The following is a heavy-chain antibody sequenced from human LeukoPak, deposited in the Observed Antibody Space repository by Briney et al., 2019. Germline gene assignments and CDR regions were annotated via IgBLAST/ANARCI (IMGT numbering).Heavy chain of an antibody. D-gene: IGHD3-22*01. CDR1: GFTFSSYA. V-gene: IGHV3-23*01. CDR2: ISGSGDIT. J-gene: IGHJ4*02. Sequence: GSLRLSCAASGFTFSSYAMSWVRQAPGKGLEWVSAISGSGDITYYADSVKGRFTISRDNSKNTLYLQMNSLRAEDTAVYYCAKDYYDSSGYLSYFDYWGQGTLVTVSS. CDR3: AKDYYDSSGYLSYFDY.